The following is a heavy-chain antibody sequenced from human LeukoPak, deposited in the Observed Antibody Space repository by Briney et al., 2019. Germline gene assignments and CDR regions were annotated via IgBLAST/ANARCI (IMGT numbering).Heavy chain of an antibody. CDR1: GGSFSGYY. J-gene: IGHJ4*02. Sequence: SETLSLTCAVYGGSFSGYYWSWIRQPPGKGLEWIGEINHSGSTNYNPSLKSRVTISVDTSKNQFSLKLSSVTAADTAVYYCASPLLGSSGWYYYWGQGTLATVSA. CDR2: INHSGST. CDR3: ASPLLGSSGWYYY. V-gene: IGHV4-34*01. D-gene: IGHD6-19*01.